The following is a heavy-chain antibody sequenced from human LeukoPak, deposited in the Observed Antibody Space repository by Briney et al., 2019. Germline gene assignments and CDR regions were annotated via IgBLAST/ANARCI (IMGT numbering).Heavy chain of an antibody. D-gene: IGHD5-18*01. CDR1: GGSFSGYY. J-gene: IGHJ4*02. Sequence: SETLSLTCAVYGGSFSGYYWSWIRQPPGKGLEWIGEINHSGSTNYNPSLKSRVTISVDTSKNQFSLKLSSVTAADTAVYYCASPKRGYSYGLGYWGQGTLVTVSS. CDR3: ASPKRGYSYGLGY. CDR2: INHSGST. V-gene: IGHV4-34*01.